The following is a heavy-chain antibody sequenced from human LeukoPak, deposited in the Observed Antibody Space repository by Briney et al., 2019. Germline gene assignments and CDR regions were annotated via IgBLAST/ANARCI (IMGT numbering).Heavy chain of an antibody. Sequence: ASVKVSCKASGYTFTGYYMHWVRQAPGQGLEWMGWINPNSGGTNYAQKFQGWVTMTRDTSISTAYMELNRLRSDDTAVHYCARGKAAAGTGWFDPWGQGTLVTVSS. V-gene: IGHV1-2*04. CDR3: ARGKAAAGTGWFDP. CDR2: INPNSGGT. D-gene: IGHD6-13*01. CDR1: GYTFTGYY. J-gene: IGHJ5*02.